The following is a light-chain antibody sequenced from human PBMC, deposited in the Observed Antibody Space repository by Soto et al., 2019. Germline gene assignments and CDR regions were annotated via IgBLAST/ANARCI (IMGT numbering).Light chain of an antibody. J-gene: IGLJ1*01. CDR3: CSYAGSYTHYV. Sequence: QSALTQPRSVFGSPEQSVTISCSGTSSDVGGYNYVSWYQQHPGKAPKLMIYDVSKRPSGVPDRFSGSKSGNTASLTISGLHAEDEADYYCCSYAGSYTHYVFGTGTKLTVL. CDR1: SSDVGGYNY. CDR2: DVS. V-gene: IGLV2-11*01.